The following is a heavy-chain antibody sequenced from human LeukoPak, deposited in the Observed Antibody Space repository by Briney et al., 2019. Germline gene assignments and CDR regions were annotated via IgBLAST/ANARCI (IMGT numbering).Heavy chain of an antibody. CDR1: GYSISSGYY. CDR3: ARDNDYGGNSNY. D-gene: IGHD4-23*01. CDR2: IYHSGST. J-gene: IGHJ4*02. Sequence: SETLSLTYTVSGYSISSGYYWGWIRQPPGKGLEWIGSIYHSGSTYYNPSLKSRVTISVDTSKNQLSLKLSSVTAADTAVYYCARDNDYGGNSNYWGQGTLVTVSS. V-gene: IGHV4-38-2*02.